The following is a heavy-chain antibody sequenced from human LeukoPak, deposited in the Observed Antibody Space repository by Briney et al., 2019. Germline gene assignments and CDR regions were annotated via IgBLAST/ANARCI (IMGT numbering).Heavy chain of an antibody. CDR2: ISSSSSYI. CDR1: GFTFSSYA. D-gene: IGHD3-10*01. Sequence: PGGSLRLSCAASGFTFSSYAMSWARQAPGKGLEWVSSISSSSSYIYYADSVKGRFTISRDSAKNSLYLQMNSLRAEDTAVYYCARAQAHYYGSGSYGFDYWGQGTLVTVSS. CDR3: ARAQAHYYGSGSYGFDY. V-gene: IGHV3-21*01. J-gene: IGHJ4*02.